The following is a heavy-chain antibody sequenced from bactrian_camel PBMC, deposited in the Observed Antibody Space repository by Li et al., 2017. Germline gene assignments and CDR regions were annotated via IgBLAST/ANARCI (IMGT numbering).Heavy chain of an antibody. J-gene: IGHJ4*01. V-gene: IGHV3-2*01. D-gene: IGHD4*01. CDR3: ATDYDVFSY. CDR2: IYPDGTIT. CDR1: GLGLSDFF. Sequence: QLVESGGGLVQPGGSLRLSCAASGLGLSDFFMSWVRQAPGKGLEWVSSIYPDGTITYYTDSVKGRFTISRDNAKNTVWLQMHSLKTEDTTLYYCATDYDVFSYWGQGTQVT.